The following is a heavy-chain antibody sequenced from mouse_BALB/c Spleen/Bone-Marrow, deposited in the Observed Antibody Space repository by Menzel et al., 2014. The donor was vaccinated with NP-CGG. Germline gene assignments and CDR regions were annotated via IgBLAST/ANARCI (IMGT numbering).Heavy chain of an antibody. CDR1: GYSITSDYY. CDR2: ISYDGSN. V-gene: IGHV3-6*02. CDR3: ARDPYDGSLFEY. Sequence: VQLQQSGPGLVKPSQSLSLSCSVTGYSITSDYYWNWIRQFPGNKLEWMGYISYDGSNNYNPSLKNRISITRDTSKNQFFLKLSSVTTEDTATYYCARDPYDGSLFEYWGQGAALTVS. D-gene: IGHD2-3*01. J-gene: IGHJ2*01.